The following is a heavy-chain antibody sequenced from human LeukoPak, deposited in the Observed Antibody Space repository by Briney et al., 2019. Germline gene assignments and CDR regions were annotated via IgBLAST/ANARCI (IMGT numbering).Heavy chain of an antibody. CDR1: GGSFSGYY. D-gene: IGHD6-13*01. CDR3: ARDRVAAAGSDY. V-gene: IGHV4-34*01. J-gene: IGHJ4*02. Sequence: SETLSLTCAVYGGSFSGYYWSWIRQPPGKGLEWIGEINHSGSTNYNPSLKSRVTISVDTSKNQFSLKLSSVTAADTAVYYCARDRVAAAGSDYWGQGTLVTVSS. CDR2: INHSGST.